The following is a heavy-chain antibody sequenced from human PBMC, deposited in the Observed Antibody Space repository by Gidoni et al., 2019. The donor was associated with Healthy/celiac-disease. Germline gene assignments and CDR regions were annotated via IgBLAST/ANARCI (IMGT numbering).Heavy chain of an antibody. Sequence: EVQLLEAGGGLVQPGGSLRLACAASGFTFSSDAMSWVRQAPGKGLEWVSAIMGRGGSTYYADSVKGRFTISRDNSKNTLYLQMNSLRAEDTAVYYCAKVVGYCSSTSCYIRYGYDYWGQGTLVTVSS. D-gene: IGHD2-2*02. CDR3: AKVVGYCSSTSCYIRYGYDY. J-gene: IGHJ4*02. CDR1: GFTFSSDA. V-gene: IGHV3-23*01. CDR2: IMGRGGST.